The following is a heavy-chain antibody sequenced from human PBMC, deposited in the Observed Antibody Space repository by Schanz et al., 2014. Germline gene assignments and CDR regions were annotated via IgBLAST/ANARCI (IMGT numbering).Heavy chain of an antibody. J-gene: IGHJ5*02. D-gene: IGHD3-3*01. CDR3: ARDDRFVEWSLLGS. CDR2: IGGSDGKT. V-gene: IGHV1-18*04. CDR1: GNIFTNYY. Sequence: QLQLVQSGAEVKRPGASAKVTCKASGNIFTNYYIHWVRQAPGQGLEWMGWIGGSDGKTNFAQKCQGRVTMTTDTSTSTVYMELRSLTSDDSAVYYCARDDRFVEWSLLGSWGQGTLVTVSS.